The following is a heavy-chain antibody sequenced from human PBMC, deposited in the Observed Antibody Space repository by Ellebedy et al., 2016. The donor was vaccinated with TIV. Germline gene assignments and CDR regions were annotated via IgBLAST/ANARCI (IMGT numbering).Heavy chain of an antibody. CDR2: ISGSGGST. J-gene: IGHJ4*02. D-gene: IGHD4-17*01. V-gene: IGHV3-23*01. CDR1: GFTFSSYA. CDR3: ARHTDYALDY. Sequence: GESLKISCAASGFTFSSYAMSWVRQAPGKGLEWVSGISGSGGSTYYADSVKGRFTISRDNAKNSLHLQMNGLRAEDTAVYYCARHTDYALDYWGQGALVTVSS.